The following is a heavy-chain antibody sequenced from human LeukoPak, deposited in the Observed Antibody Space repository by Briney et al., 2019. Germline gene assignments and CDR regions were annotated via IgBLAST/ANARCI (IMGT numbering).Heavy chain of an antibody. D-gene: IGHD6-19*01. J-gene: IGHJ4*02. CDR2: IYHSGST. Sequence: PSGTLSLTCAVSGGSISSSNWWSWVRQPPGKGLEWIGEIYHSGSTNYNPSLKSRVTISVDTSKNQFSLKLSSVTAADTAVYYCASSVRKYSSGWYRVGASIDYWGQGTLVTVSS. V-gene: IGHV4-4*02. CDR3: ASSVRKYSSGWYRVGASIDY. CDR1: GGSISSSNW.